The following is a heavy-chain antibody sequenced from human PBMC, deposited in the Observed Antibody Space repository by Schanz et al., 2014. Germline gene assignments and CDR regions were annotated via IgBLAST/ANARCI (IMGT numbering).Heavy chain of an antibody. CDR2: ISPYNGNT. D-gene: IGHD2-2*01. J-gene: IGHJ5*02. CDR3: ARDRRRYCSTASCLHDNWFDP. V-gene: IGHV1-18*01. CDR1: GYTFTSYG. Sequence: QVQLVQSGAEVKKPGASVKVSCKASGYTFTSYGITWVRQAPGQGLEWMGWISPYNGNTNYAPKVQGRVTVTTDTSTSTVYMELRSLTSDDTAVYFCARDRRRYCSTASCLHDNWFDPWGQGTLVIVSS.